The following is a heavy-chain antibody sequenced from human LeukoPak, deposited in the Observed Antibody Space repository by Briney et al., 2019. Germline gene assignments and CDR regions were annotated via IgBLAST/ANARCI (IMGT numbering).Heavy chain of an antibody. D-gene: IGHD2-2*01. J-gene: IGHJ5*02. Sequence: SETLSLTCAVPGYSISSGYQWAWIRQSPGKGLEWIGSIYHSGSAHYNPSLKSRVTISVETSKNQFSLKMYSVTAADTAVYYCARDPRWLTPDCTSTSCYENYIDPWGQGTLVTVSS. V-gene: IGHV4-38-2*02. CDR1: GYSISSGYQ. CDR2: IYHSGSA. CDR3: ARDPRWLTPDCTSTSCYENYIDP.